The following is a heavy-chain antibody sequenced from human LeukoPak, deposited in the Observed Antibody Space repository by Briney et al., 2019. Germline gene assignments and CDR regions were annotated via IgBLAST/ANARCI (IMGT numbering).Heavy chain of an antibody. CDR3: AKELKGGWSLFSRYYFDC. D-gene: IGHD6-19*01. CDR2: ISGSGGST. J-gene: IGHJ4*02. Sequence: GSLRLSCAASGFTFTSYAMSWVRQAPGKGLEWVSGISGSGGSTDYADSVKGRFTISRDNFKNTLYLQMNSLRAEDTAVYYCAKELKGGWSLFSRYYFDCWGQGTLVTVSS. CDR1: GFTFTSYA. V-gene: IGHV3-23*01.